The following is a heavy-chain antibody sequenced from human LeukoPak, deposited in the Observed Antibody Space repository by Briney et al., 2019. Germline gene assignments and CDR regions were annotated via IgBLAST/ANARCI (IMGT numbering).Heavy chain of an antibody. D-gene: IGHD3-10*01. J-gene: IGHJ5*02. V-gene: IGHV4-61*08. Sequence: SETLSLTCTVSGGSISGGGYYWSWIRQPPGKGLEWIGYIYHSGSTYYNPSLKSRVTISVDTSKNQFSLKLSSVTAADTAVYYCAREVEYYYGSGSAGNWFDPWGQGTLVTVSS. CDR1: GGSISGGGYY. CDR2: IYHSGST. CDR3: AREVEYYYGSGSAGNWFDP.